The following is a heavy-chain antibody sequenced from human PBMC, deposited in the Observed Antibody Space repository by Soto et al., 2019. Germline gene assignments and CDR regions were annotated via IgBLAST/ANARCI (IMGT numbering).Heavy chain of an antibody. CDR1: GGTFSSYA. V-gene: IGHV1-69*01. CDR3: ASNVVVVAATPYYYYGMDV. CDR2: IIPIFGTA. J-gene: IGHJ6*02. Sequence: QVQLVQSGAEVKKPGSSVKVSCKASGGTFSSYAISWVRQAPGQGLEWMGGIIPIFGTANYAQKFQGRVTITADESTSTAYMELSSLRSKDTAVYYCASNVVVVAATPYYYYGMDVWGQGTTVTVSS. D-gene: IGHD2-15*01.